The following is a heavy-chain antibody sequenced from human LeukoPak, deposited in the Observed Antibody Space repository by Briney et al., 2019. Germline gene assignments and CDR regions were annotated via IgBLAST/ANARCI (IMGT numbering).Heavy chain of an antibody. CDR3: ARENDYVWGSYRRYFDY. CDR2: IYYNGST. Sequence: SETLSLTCTVSGGSISSYYWSWIRQPPGKGLEWIGYIYYNGSTNYNPSLKSRVTISVDTSGNQFSLKLSSVTAADTAVYYCARENDYVWGSYRRYFDYWGQGSLVTVSS. CDR1: GGSISSYY. J-gene: IGHJ4*02. D-gene: IGHD3-16*02. V-gene: IGHV4-59*01.